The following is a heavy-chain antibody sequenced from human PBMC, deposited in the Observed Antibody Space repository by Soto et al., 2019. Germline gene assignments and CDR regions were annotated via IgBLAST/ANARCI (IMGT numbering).Heavy chain of an antibody. CDR2: INAGNGNT. V-gene: IGHV1-3*01. CDR3: ARNGVGTYHFDF. J-gene: IGHJ4*02. Sequence: QVQLVQSGAEVKKPGASVKVSCKASGYTFTSYAIHWVRQAPGQRLEWMGWINAGNGNTKYSQKVQGRATITRDTCASTAYMELSSLRSEATAVYSCARNGVGTYHFDFWGQGTLVTVSS. D-gene: IGHD1-1*01. CDR1: GYTFTSYA.